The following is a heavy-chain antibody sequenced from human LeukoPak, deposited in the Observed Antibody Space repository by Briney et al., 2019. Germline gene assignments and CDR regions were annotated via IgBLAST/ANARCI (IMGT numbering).Heavy chain of an antibody. CDR3: ATVAHSSSLDY. Sequence: GSLRLSCAASGFTFGNAWMSWVRQAPGKGLEWVGRIKSKTDGGTTDYAAPVKGRFTISRDDSKNTLYLQVNSLKTEDTAVYYCATVAHSSSLDYWGQGTLVTVSS. D-gene: IGHD6-6*01. CDR1: GFTFGNAW. J-gene: IGHJ4*02. V-gene: IGHV3-15*01. CDR2: IKSKTDGGTT.